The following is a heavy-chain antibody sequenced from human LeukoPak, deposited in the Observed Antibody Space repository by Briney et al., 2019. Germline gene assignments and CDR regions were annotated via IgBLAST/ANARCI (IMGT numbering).Heavy chain of an antibody. V-gene: IGHV3-7*01. Sequence: GGSLRLSCAASGFTFSNYWMSWVRQAPGKGLEWLANINQDGSEIYYVDFVKGRFTISRDNAKNTLYLQMNSLRAEDTAVYYCASGSGSYFPGYWGQGTLVTVSS. J-gene: IGHJ4*02. CDR1: GFTFSNYW. D-gene: IGHD3-10*01. CDR3: ASGSGSYFPGY. CDR2: INQDGSEI.